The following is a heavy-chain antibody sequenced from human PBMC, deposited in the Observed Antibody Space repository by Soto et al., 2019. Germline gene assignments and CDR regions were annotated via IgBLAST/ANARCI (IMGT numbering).Heavy chain of an antibody. Sequence: GGSLRLSCAASGFTFSSYSMNWVRQAPGKGLEWVSYISSSSSTIYYADSVKGRFTISRDNAKNSLYLQMNSLRAEDTAVYYCARDRKPGYCSSTSCYPDAFDIWGQGTMVTVSS. J-gene: IGHJ3*02. CDR1: GFTFSSYS. CDR3: ARDRKPGYCSSTSCYPDAFDI. V-gene: IGHV3-48*01. CDR2: ISSSSSTI. D-gene: IGHD2-2*01.